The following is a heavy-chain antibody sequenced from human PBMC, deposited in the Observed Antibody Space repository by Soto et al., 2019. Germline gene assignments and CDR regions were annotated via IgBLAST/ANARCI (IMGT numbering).Heavy chain of an antibody. CDR3: AREEVSRPNTYHGLDV. CDR1: GFTFNTYT. CDR2: ISSRSIYI. Sequence: EVQLVESGGGLVKPGGSLRLSCAASGFTFNTYTMNWVRQAPGKGLEWVSSISSRSIYIYYADSVTGRFTISRDAARNSLYLQMNSLRAEDTAVYYCAREEVSRPNTYHGLDVWGQGTTVTVSS. J-gene: IGHJ6*02. V-gene: IGHV3-21*01.